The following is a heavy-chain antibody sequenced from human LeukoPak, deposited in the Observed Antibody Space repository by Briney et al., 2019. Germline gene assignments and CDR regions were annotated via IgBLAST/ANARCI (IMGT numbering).Heavy chain of an antibody. CDR3: ARQLPTAAADTRGYFDY. V-gene: IGHV4-39*01. CDR1: GGSISNGDYY. J-gene: IGHJ4*01. CDR2: IFYGGTN. Sequence: SETLSLTCSVSGGSISNGDYYWGWIRQAPGKGLEWIGSIFYGGTNHYNPSLKSRATISVDTSKNQFSLKVTSVTAADAAMYYCARQLPTAAADTRGYFDYWGQGTVVTVSA. D-gene: IGHD2-15*01.